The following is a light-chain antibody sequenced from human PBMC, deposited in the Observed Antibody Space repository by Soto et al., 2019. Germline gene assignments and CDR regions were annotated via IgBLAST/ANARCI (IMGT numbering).Light chain of an antibody. V-gene: IGKV1-39*01. CDR3: QQSHITQYS. Sequence: DIQMTQSPSSLSASVGDRVTITCRASQNINTWLAWYQQKPGKAPNLLISRASSLQSGVPSRFSGSGFGTDFTLTISSLQREDFATYYCQQSHITQYSFGQGTKVDIK. CDR2: RAS. J-gene: IGKJ2*03. CDR1: QNINTW.